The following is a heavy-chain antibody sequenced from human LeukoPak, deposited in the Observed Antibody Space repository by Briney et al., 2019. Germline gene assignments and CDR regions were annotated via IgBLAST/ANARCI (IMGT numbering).Heavy chain of an antibody. J-gene: IGHJ4*02. V-gene: IGHV3-74*01. CDR3: ARDWEVGATSLAFDY. Sequence: GGSLRLSCAASGFTFSSYWMHWVRQAPGKGLVWVSRVNTDGSSTTYADSVKGRFTISRDNAKNTVYLQMNSLRAEDTAVYYCARDWEVGATSLAFDYWGQGTLVTVSS. CDR2: VNTDGSST. D-gene: IGHD1-26*01. CDR1: GFTFSSYW.